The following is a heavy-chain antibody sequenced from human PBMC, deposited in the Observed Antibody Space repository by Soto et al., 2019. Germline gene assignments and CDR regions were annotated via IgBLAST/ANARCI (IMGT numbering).Heavy chain of an antibody. V-gene: IGHV3-11*06. CDR1: GFPFNDYY. CDR2: ISPKSTFR. D-gene: IGHD2-21*01. J-gene: IGHJ4*02. CDR3: VRGGGGGLFDH. Sequence: QVHLVESGGGLVKPGGSLRLSCATSGFPFNDYYMTWIRQAPGKGLEWLSHISPKSTFRNYADSVKGRFTISRDNTESSLFLQMNSLGVDDTAVYSCVRGGGGGLFDHWGQGVLVNVSS.